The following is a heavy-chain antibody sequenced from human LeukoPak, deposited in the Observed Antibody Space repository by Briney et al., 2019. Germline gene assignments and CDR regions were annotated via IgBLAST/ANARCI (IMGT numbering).Heavy chain of an antibody. CDR2: IYSGGST. CDR1: GFTVSSNY. J-gene: IGHJ5*02. D-gene: IGHD3-22*01. V-gene: IGHV3-66*01. Sequence: GGSLRLSCAASGFTVSSNYMSWVRQAPGKGLEWVSVIYSGGSTYYADSVKGRFTISRDNSKNTLYLQMNSLRAEDTAVYYCARDPRTYYYDSFDPWGQGTLVTVSS. CDR3: ARDPRTYYYDSFDP.